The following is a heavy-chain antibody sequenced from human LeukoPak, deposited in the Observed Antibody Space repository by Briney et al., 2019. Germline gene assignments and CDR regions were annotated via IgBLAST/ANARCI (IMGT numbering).Heavy chain of an antibody. CDR2: VYHSGST. Sequence: SETLSLTCAVSGYSISNGFYWGWIRQPPGKGLEWIGSVYHSGSTYYNPSLKSRVTISVDTSKNQFSLKLSSVTAADTAVYYCARAIYYYDSSGHFDYWGQGTLVTVSS. CDR1: GYSISNGFY. J-gene: IGHJ4*02. CDR3: ARAIYYYDSSGHFDY. V-gene: IGHV4-38-2*01. D-gene: IGHD3-22*01.